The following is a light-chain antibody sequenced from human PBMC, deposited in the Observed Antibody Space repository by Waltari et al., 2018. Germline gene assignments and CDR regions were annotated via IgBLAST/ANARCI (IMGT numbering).Light chain of an antibody. CDR3: QAWDSGAAGV. CDR2: QDV. Sequence: SYDLTQSPSVSVSPGQTASITCSGDELAKKYVCWYQQKPGQSPVSVIYQDVRRPSEIPERFSGSNSGNTATLTISGTQPMDEADYYCQAWDSGAAGVFGNGTKVTVL. CDR1: ELAKKY. V-gene: IGLV3-1*01. J-gene: IGLJ1*01.